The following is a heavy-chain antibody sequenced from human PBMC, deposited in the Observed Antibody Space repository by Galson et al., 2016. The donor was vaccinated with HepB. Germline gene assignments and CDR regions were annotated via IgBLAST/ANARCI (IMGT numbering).Heavy chain of an antibody. V-gene: IGHV1-46*01. CDR2: ISPDDGFT. CDR3: ARELGGRYYFDY. Sequence: SVKVSCKASGYIFTSYLIHWVRQAPGQGAEWVGRISPDDGFTTSAQSFQGRLTISRDTSTNTVYMELGSLRSEDTAVYYCARELGGRYYFDYWGQGTLVTVSS. D-gene: IGHD1-26*01. J-gene: IGHJ4*02. CDR1: GYIFTSYL.